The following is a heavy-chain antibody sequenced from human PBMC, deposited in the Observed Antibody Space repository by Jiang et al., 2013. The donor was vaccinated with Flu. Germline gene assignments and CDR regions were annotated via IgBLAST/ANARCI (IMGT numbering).Heavy chain of an antibody. CDR2: IYHSGST. V-gene: IGHV4-38-2*01. Sequence: GSGLVKPSETLSLTCAVSGYSISSGYYWGWIRQPPGKGLEWIGSIYHSGSTYYNPSLKSRVTISVDTSKNQFSLKLSSVTAADTAVYYCARSLVRGQQLPRRIYYYYGMDVWGKGTTVTV. CDR3: ARSLVRGQQLPRRIYYYYGMDV. CDR1: GYSISSGYY. D-gene: IGHD6-13*01. J-gene: IGHJ6*04.